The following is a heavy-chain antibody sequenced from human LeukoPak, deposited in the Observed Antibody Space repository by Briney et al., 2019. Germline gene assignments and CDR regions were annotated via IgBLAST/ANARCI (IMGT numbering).Heavy chain of an antibody. CDR1: GFTFSSYS. V-gene: IGHV3-21*01. CDR2: ISSSSSYI. D-gene: IGHD3-10*01. J-gene: IGHJ3*02. Sequence: GGSLRLSCAASGFTFSSYSMNCVRQAPRKGPEWVSSISSSSSYIYYADSVKGRFTISRDNAKNSLYLQMNSLRAEDTAVYYCARDFGLDAFDIWGQGTMVTVSS. CDR3: ARDFGLDAFDI.